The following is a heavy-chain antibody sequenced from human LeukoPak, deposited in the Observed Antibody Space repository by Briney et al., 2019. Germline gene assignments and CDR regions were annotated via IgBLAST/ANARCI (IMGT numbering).Heavy chain of an antibody. CDR3: TTVGVLELRFLEWLAPFDY. CDR2: IKQDGSEK. D-gene: IGHD3-3*01. J-gene: IGHJ4*02. CDR1: GFTFSSYW. V-gene: IGHV3-7*01. Sequence: GGSLRLSCAASGFTFSSYWMSWVRQAPGKGLEWVANIKQDGSEKYYVDSVKGRFTISRDNAKNSLYLQMNSLRAEDTAVYYCTTVGVLELRFLEWLAPFDYWGQGTLVTVSS.